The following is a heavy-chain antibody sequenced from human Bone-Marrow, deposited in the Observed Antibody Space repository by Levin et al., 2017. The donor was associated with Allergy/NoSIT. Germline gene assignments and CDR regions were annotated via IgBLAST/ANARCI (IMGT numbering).Heavy chain of an antibody. D-gene: IGHD3-9*01. CDR1: GFNFSIYG. CDR3: ARDRTNGILTNYGMDV. V-gene: IGHV3-21*04. J-gene: IGHJ6*02. Sequence: GGSLRLSCAASGFNFSIYGMNWVRQAPGKGLEWVSSISSSSSNIYHADSLKGRFTISRDNAKNSLYLQMKSLRDEDPAVYYCARDRTNGILTNYGMDVWGQGTTVTVSS. CDR2: ISSSSSNI.